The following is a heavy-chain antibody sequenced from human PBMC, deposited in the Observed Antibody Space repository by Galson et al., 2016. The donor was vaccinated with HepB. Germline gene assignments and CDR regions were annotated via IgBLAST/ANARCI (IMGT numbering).Heavy chain of an antibody. J-gene: IGHJ4*02. V-gene: IGHV3-23*01. Sequence: SLRLSCAASGFVFSNFGLSWVRQAPGKGLEWVASISTRRPTYYSDSVQGRVTISRDNSNNTLYLKMNGLRAEGTAVYYCAKERLVRRIFDHWGQGTLLTVSS. CDR1: GFVFSNFG. D-gene: IGHD1-1*01. CDR2: ISTRRPT. CDR3: AKERLVRRIFDH.